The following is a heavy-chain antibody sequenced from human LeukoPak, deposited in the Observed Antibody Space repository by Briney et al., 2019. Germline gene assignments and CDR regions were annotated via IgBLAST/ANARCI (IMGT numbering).Heavy chain of an antibody. V-gene: IGHV4-59*01. Sequence: SETLSLTCTVSGGSISSFYWSWIRQPPGKGLEWIGYIYYTGTTNYSPSLKSRVTMSVDTSKNQFSLKLSSVTAADTAMYYCARAVLATKSEHWFDPWGQGILVTVSS. CDR3: ARAVLATKSEHWFDP. J-gene: IGHJ5*02. CDR2: IYYTGTT. D-gene: IGHD2-8*01. CDR1: GGSISSFY.